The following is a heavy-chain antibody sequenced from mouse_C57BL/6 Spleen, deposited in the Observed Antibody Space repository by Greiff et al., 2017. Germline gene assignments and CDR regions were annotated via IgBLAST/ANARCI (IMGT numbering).Heavy chain of an antibody. CDR3: ARGDYGSSYWYFDV. J-gene: IGHJ1*03. CDR2: ISSGSSTI. Sequence: EVMLVESGGGLVKPGGSLKLSCAASGFTFSDYGMHWVRQAPEKGLEWVAYISSGSSTIYYADTVKGRFTISRDNAKNTLFLQMTSLRSEDTAMYYCARGDYGSSYWYFDVWGTGTTVTVSS. D-gene: IGHD1-1*01. V-gene: IGHV5-17*01. CDR1: GFTFSDYG.